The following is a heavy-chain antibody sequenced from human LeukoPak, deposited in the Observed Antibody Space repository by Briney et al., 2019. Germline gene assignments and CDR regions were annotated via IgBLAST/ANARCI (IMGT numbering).Heavy chain of an antibody. Sequence: SVKVSCKASGDTFSSYAISWVRQAPGQGLEWMGGIIPIFGTANYAQKFQGRVTITADESTSTAYMELSSLRSEDTAVYYCARDEVAVAGVLDYWGQGTLVTVSS. J-gene: IGHJ4*02. CDR3: ARDEVAVAGVLDY. CDR1: GDTFSSYA. V-gene: IGHV1-69*13. CDR2: IIPIFGTA. D-gene: IGHD6-19*01.